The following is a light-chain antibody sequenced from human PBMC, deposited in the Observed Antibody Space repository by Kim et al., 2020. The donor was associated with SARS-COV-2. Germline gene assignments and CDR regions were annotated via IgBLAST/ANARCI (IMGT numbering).Light chain of an antibody. CDR1: QSINYY. V-gene: IGKV3-11*01. Sequence: EIVLTQSPASLSLSLGERATLSCRASQSINYYLAWYQQKPGQAPRLLIYEASNLVPGIPARFSGSGSGTDFALTISSLQPEDFAIYYCQQHNSWPRTFGGGTKVDIK. J-gene: IGKJ4*02. CDR3: QQHNSWPRT. CDR2: EAS.